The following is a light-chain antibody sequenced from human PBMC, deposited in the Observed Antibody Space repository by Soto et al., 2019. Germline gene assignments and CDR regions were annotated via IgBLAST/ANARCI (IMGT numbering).Light chain of an antibody. CDR3: SSYAGSNTFVL. V-gene: IGLV2-8*01. J-gene: IGLJ2*01. CDR1: SSDVGGYNY. CDR2: EVN. Sequence: QSALTQPPSASGSPGQSVTISCTGTSSDVGGYNYVSWYQQHPGKAPKLMIYEVNKRPSGVPDRFSGSKSGNTASLTVSGPQAEDEADYYCSSYAGSNTFVLFGGGTKLTVL.